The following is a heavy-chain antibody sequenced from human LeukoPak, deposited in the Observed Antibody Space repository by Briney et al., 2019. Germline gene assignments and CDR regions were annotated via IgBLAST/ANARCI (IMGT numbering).Heavy chain of an antibody. V-gene: IGHV4-38-2*01. CDR3: ARGYCSGGSCYPFDY. J-gene: IGHJ4*02. CDR2: IYHSGST. CDR1: GYSISSGYY. D-gene: IGHD2-15*01. Sequence: PSETLSLTCAVSGYSISSGYYWGWIRQPPGKGLEWIGSIYHSGSTYYNPSLKSRVTISVDTSKNQFSLKLSSVTAADTAVYYCARGYCSGGSCYPFDYWGQGTLVTVSS.